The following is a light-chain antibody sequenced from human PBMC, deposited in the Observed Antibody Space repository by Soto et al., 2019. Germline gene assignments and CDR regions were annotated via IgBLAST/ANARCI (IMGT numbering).Light chain of an antibody. Sequence: QSALTQPASVSGSPGQSITISCTGTSSDVGYYNYVSWYQQYPGKAPKLMIYEVSNRPSGVSTRFSGSKSGNTASLTVSGLQAEDEADYYCSSYTSTSTVVFGGGTQLTVL. V-gene: IGLV2-14*01. CDR1: SSDVGYYNY. CDR2: EVS. CDR3: SSYTSTSTVV. J-gene: IGLJ2*01.